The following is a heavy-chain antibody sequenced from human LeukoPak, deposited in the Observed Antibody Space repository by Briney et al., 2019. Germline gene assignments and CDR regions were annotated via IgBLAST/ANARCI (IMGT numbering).Heavy chain of an antibody. V-gene: IGHV1-8*01. Sequence: ASVKVSCKASGYTFTSYDINWVRQATGQGLEWMGWMNPNSGNTGYAQKFQGRVTMTRNTSISTAYMELSSLRSEDTAVYYCARAQGVPRRYYYHYMDVWGKGTTVTVSS. CDR1: GYTFTSYD. CDR2: MNPNSGNT. J-gene: IGHJ6*03. CDR3: ARAQGVPRRYYYHYMDV. D-gene: IGHD3-10*01.